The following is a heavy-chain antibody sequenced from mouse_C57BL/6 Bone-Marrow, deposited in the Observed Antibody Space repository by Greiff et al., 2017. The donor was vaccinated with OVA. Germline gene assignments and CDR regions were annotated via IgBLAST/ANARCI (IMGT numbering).Heavy chain of an antibody. CDR3: ARSYYDYAFDY. Sequence: VMLVESGAELVRPGPSVKVSCKASGYAFTNYLIEWVKQRPGQGLAWIGVINPGSGGTNSNEKFKGKATLTADKSSSTAYMQLSSLTSEDSAVYFCARSYYDYAFDYWGQGTTLTVSS. J-gene: IGHJ2*01. D-gene: IGHD2-4*01. V-gene: IGHV1-54*01. CDR1: GYAFTNYL. CDR2: INPGSGGT.